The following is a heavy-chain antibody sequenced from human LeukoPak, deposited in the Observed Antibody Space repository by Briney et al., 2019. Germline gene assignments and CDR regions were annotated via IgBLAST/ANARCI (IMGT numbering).Heavy chain of an antibody. J-gene: IGHJ4*02. V-gene: IGHV3-30*18. CDR1: GFTFSSYG. D-gene: IGHD3-22*01. CDR3: AKGNDIGGYYYPHFDY. Sequence: PGGSLRLSCAASGFTFSSYGMHWVRQAPGKGLEWVAVISSDGNTKNYVDSVKGRLTFSRDNSKNTLYLQMNSLRAEDTAVYYCAKGNDIGGYYYPHFDYWGQGTLVTVSS. CDR2: ISSDGNTK.